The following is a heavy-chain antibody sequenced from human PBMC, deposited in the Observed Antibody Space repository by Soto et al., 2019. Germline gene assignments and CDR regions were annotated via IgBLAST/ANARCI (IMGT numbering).Heavy chain of an antibody. V-gene: IGHV4-34*01. CDR2: IHPSGST. CDR1: DGSLSDDY. Sequence: SETLSLTCAVYDGSLSDDYYTWTRQSPGKGLEWIGEIHPSGSTYYNPFLKTRVTLSQDTSKKQFSLNLISVTAADTAVYYCARSVFPWGQGTLVTVSS. J-gene: IGHJ5*02. CDR3: ARSVFP.